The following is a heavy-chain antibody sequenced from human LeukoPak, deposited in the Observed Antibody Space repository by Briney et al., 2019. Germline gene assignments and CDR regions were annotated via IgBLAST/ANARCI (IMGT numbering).Heavy chain of an antibody. Sequence: GGSLRLSCAASGFTFSSYSMNWVRQAPGKGREWVSYISRSSSTIYYADSVKGRFTISRDNAKNSLYLQINSLRAQDTAVYYCASAHDYRDFRAPWGKGTLVTVSS. V-gene: IGHV3-48*04. CDR1: GFTFSSYS. J-gene: IGHJ5*02. CDR3: ASAHDYRDFRAP. D-gene: IGHD4-17*01. CDR2: ISRSSSTI.